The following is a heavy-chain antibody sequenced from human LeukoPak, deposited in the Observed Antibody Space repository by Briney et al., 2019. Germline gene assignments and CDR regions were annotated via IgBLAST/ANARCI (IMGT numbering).Heavy chain of an antibody. J-gene: IGHJ6*03. Sequence: SETLSLTCAVYGGSFSGYYWSWIRQPPGKGLEWIGEINHSGTTNYNSSLKSRVTVSVDTSKNQFSLKLSSVTAADKAVYYCARRYSGSYGLYSHHSMDVWGKGTTVTISS. V-gene: IGHV4-34*01. D-gene: IGHD1-26*01. CDR2: INHSGTT. CDR1: GGSFSGYY. CDR3: ARRYSGSYGLYSHHSMDV.